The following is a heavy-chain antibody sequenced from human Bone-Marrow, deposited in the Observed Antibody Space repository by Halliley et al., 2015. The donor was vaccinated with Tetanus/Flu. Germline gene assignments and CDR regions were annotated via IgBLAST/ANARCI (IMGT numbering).Heavy chain of an antibody. CDR2: IYSGGFT. Sequence: SIIYSGGFTYYADSVKGRFTISRDNAKTTLYLQMNSLRVEDTAVYFCARARNLGIVGKFHFDSWGQGTLVTVSS. V-gene: IGHV3-66*01. CDR3: ARARNLGIVGKFHFDS. J-gene: IGHJ4*02. D-gene: IGHD3-10*01.